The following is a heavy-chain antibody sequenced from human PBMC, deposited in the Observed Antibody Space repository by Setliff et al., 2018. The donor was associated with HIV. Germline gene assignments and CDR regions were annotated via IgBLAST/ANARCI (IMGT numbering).Heavy chain of an antibody. Sequence: GESLKISCKGSGYSFTSYWIGWVRQMPGKGLEWMGIIYPGDSDTRYSPSFQGQVTISADKSISTAYLQWSSLKASDTAMYYCARPLPYYNFWSGYDALDIWGQGTMVTVSS. D-gene: IGHD3-3*01. CDR1: GYSFTSYW. V-gene: IGHV5-51*01. J-gene: IGHJ3*02. CDR2: IYPGDSDT. CDR3: ARPLPYYNFWSGYDALDI.